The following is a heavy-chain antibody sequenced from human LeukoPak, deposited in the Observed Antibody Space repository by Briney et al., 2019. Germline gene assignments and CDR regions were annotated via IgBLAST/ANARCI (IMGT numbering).Heavy chain of an antibody. D-gene: IGHD6-6*01. J-gene: IGHJ6*02. Sequence: ASVKVSCKASGYTFTNYYMHWVRQAPGQGPEWMGIINPSGGSTSYAQKFQGRVTMIRDTSTSTVYMELSSLRSEDTAVYYCARADYSSSAGAYYYHGMDVWGQGTTVTVSS. CDR1: GYTFTNYY. CDR2: INPSGGST. V-gene: IGHV1-46*01. CDR3: ARADYSSSAGAYYYHGMDV.